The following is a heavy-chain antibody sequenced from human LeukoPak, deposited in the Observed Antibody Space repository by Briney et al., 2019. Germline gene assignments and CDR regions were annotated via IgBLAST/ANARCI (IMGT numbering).Heavy chain of an antibody. V-gene: IGHV3-74*01. Sequence: GGSLRLSCAASGFTFSSYWMHWVREAPGKGLVWVSRINTDGSSTSYVDSGKGRFNISRDNAKNTLYLQMNSLRAEDTAVYYCSSGYNYGYWIDYWGQGTMVTVSS. J-gene: IGHJ4*02. CDR2: INTDGSST. CDR3: SSGYNYGYWIDY. D-gene: IGHD5-18*01. CDR1: GFTFSSYW.